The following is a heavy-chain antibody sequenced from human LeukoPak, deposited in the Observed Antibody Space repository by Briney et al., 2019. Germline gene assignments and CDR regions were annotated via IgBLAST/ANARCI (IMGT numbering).Heavy chain of an antibody. CDR3: AKDFRIGYSAHFDY. V-gene: IGHV3-23*01. Sequence: GGSLRLSCVGSGFTFRSHAMSWVRQAPEKGLEFVSGIYENGGTTYCADSVKGRFSISRDNSKNTLYLQMDSLRGEDTAIYYCAKDFRIGYSAHFDYWGQGAQVTVSS. J-gene: IGHJ4*02. CDR1: GFTFRSHA. CDR2: IYENGGTT. D-gene: IGHD2-21*01.